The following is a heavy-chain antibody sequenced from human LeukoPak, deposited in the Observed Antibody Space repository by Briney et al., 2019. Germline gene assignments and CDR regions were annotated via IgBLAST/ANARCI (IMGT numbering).Heavy chain of an antibody. D-gene: IGHD2-15*01. J-gene: IGHJ4*02. V-gene: IGHV4-59*01. CDR1: GFTFSHYE. CDR2: IYYSGST. CDR3: AREVGYCSGGSCYSYFDY. Sequence: PGGSLRLSCEASGFTFSHYEMNWIRQPPGKGLEWIGYIYYSGSTNYNASLTNRVTISVDTSKNQFSLKLSSVTAADTAVYYCAREVGYCSGGSCYSYFDYWGQGTLVTVSS.